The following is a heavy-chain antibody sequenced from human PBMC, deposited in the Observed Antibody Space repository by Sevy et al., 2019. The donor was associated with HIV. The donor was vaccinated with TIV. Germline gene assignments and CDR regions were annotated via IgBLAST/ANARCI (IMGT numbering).Heavy chain of an antibody. D-gene: IGHD6-13*01. CDR1: GYTFTSYG. V-gene: IGHV1-18*01. Sequence: ASVKVSCKASGYTFTSYGISWVRQAPGQGLEWMGWISAYNGNTNYAQKLQGRVTMTTDTSTSTAYMELRSRRSDETAVYYCARDGIAAAGTRYFDYWGQGTLVTVSS. CDR3: ARDGIAAAGTRYFDY. CDR2: ISAYNGNT. J-gene: IGHJ4*02.